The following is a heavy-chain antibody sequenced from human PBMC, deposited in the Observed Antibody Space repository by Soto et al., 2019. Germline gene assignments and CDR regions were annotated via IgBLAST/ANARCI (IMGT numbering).Heavy chain of an antibody. CDR1: GFTVSSNY. V-gene: IGHV3-53*01. CDR2: IYSGGST. D-gene: IGHD3-10*01. J-gene: IGHJ3*02. CDR3: AREPATMVRGVIRAFDI. Sequence: GGSLRLSCAASGFTVSSNYMSWVRQAPGKGLEWVSVIYSGGSTYYADPVKGRLTISRDTSKNTLYLQMNSLRAEDTAVYYCAREPATMVRGVIRAFDIWGQGTMVTVSS.